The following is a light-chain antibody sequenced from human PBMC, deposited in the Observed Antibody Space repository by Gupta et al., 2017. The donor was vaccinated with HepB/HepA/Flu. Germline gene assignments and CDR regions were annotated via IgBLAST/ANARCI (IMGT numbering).Light chain of an antibody. CDR2: GAS. CDR3: KQHNGSLT. V-gene: IGKV3-15*01. CDR1: QSVGSN. J-gene: IGKJ4*01. Sequence: EIVMTQSPATLSVSPGGRAILSCRASQSVGSNLAWYQQKPGQAPRLLIHGASTRASGIPARFSGGGSGTQFTLIISSLQSEDSAVYCCKQHNGSLTFGGGTKVEIK.